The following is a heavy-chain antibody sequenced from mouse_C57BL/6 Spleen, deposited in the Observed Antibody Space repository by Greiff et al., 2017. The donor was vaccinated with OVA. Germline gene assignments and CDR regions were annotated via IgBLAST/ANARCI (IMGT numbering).Heavy chain of an antibody. Sequence: VQLQQSGAELVRPGTSVTVSCKASGYAFTNYLIEWVKQRPGQGLEWIGVINPGSGGANYNEKFKGKATLTADKSSSSAYMQLSSLTSEDSAVYFCARFDGYTGFAYWGQGTLVTVSA. CDR1: GYAFTNYL. J-gene: IGHJ3*01. CDR3: ARFDGYTGFAY. D-gene: IGHD2-3*01. CDR2: INPGSGGA. V-gene: IGHV1-54*01.